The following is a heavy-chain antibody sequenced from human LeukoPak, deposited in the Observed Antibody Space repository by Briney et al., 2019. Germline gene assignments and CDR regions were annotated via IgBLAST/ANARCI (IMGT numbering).Heavy chain of an antibody. CDR3: ARHDVIIRPLDF. Sequence: PSETLSLTCTVSGGFMSNYYWSWIRQPPGKELEWIGYIYNSGNANYNPSLKSRVTILVDTSKNEFSLRLSSVTAADTAVYYCARHDVIIRPLDFWGQGTLVTVSS. CDR2: IYNSGNA. V-gene: IGHV4-59*08. D-gene: IGHD1-1*01. CDR1: GGFMSNYY. J-gene: IGHJ4*02.